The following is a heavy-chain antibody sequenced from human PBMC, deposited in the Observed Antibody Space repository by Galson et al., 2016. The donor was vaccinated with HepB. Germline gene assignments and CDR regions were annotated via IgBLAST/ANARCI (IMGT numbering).Heavy chain of an antibody. CDR1: GFTFTKAW. D-gene: IGHD3-10*01. J-gene: IGHJ4*02. Sequence: SLRLSCAASGFTFTKAWFTWVRQAPGKGLEWVGRIRPQRDGRTPDYAASVEGRFTISKDDPKNTVYLQMNSLKTEDTALYYCYGHLDYCGRGTLVTVSS. CDR3: YGHLDY. V-gene: IGHV3-15*01. CDR2: IRPQRDGRTP.